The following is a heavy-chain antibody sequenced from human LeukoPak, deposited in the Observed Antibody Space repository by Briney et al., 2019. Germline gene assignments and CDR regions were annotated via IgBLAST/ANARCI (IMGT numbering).Heavy chain of an antibody. CDR3: ARGVYGGRVVRGVSYYFDY. CDR2: INHSGST. J-gene: IGHJ4*02. D-gene: IGHD3-10*01. CDR1: GGSFSGYY. Sequence: ASETLSLTCAVYGGSFSGYYWSWIRQPPGKGLEWIGEINHSGSTNYNPSLKSRVTISVDTSKNQFSLKLSSVTAADTAVYYCARGVYGGRVVRGVSYYFDYWGQGTLVTVSS. V-gene: IGHV4-34*01.